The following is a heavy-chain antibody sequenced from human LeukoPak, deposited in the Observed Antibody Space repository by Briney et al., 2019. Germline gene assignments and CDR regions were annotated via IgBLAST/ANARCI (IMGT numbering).Heavy chain of an antibody. J-gene: IGHJ5*02. CDR1: GFTFSSYE. V-gene: IGHV3-48*03. CDR2: ISSSGSTI. Sequence: GGSLRLSCAASGFTFSSYEMNWVRQAPGKGLEWVSYISSSGSTIYYADFVKGRFTISRDNAKNSLYLQMNSLRAEDTAVYYCARDSSGYFHWFDPWGQGTLVTVSS. D-gene: IGHD3-22*01. CDR3: ARDSSGYFHWFDP.